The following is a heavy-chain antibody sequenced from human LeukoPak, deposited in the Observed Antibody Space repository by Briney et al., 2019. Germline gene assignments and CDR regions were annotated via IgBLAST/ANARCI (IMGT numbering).Heavy chain of an antibody. J-gene: IGHJ5*02. CDR3: ARGRTYYDFWSGYYNNWFDP. CDR2: IIPIFGTA. Sequence: SVKVSCKASGGTFSSYAISWVRQAPGQGLEWMGGIIPIFGTANYAQKFQGRVTITADESTSTAYMELSSLRSEDTAVYYCARGRTYYDFWSGYYNNWFDPWGQGTLVTVSS. D-gene: IGHD3-3*01. V-gene: IGHV1-69*13. CDR1: GGTFSSYA.